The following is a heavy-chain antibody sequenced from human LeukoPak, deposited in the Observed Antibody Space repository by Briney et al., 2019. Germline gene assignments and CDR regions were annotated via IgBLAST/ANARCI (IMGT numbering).Heavy chain of an antibody. CDR3: ARQWRYRDIVATMGFDY. D-gene: IGHD5-12*01. V-gene: IGHV4-34*01. CDR2: INHSGST. CDR1: GGSFSGYY. Sequence: PSETLSLTCAVYGGSFSGYYWSWIRQPPGKGLEWIGEINHSGSTNYNPSLKSRVTISVDTSKNQFSLKLSSVTAADTAVYYCARQWRYRDIVATMGFDYWGQGTLVTVSS. J-gene: IGHJ4*02.